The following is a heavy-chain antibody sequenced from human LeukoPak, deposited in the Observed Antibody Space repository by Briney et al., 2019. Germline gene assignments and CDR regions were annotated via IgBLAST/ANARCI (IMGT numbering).Heavy chain of an antibody. Sequence: SETLSLTCTVSGGSISSYYWSWIRQPPGKGLEWIGYIYYSGSTNYNPSLKSRVTISVDTSKNQFSLKLSSVTAADTAVYYCARVTFSHPVTVNWFDPWGQGTLVTVSS. CDR2: IYYSGST. V-gene: IGHV4-59*01. CDR1: GGSISSYY. D-gene: IGHD4-23*01. CDR3: ARVTFSHPVTVNWFDP. J-gene: IGHJ5*02.